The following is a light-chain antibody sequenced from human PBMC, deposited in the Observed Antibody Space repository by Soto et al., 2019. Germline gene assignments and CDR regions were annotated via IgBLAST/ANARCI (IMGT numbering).Light chain of an antibody. Sequence: QAVLTQSPSASASLGASVNLTCILSSGHSDYAIAWHQQQTEKGPRFLMKVNSDGSHNRGDGIPDRFSGSISGAERYLTISSVQSEDEVDYYCQTWVTGIRVFGGGTKLTVL. J-gene: IGLJ3*02. CDR3: QTWVTGIRV. CDR1: SGHSDYA. V-gene: IGLV4-69*01. CDR2: VNSDGSH.